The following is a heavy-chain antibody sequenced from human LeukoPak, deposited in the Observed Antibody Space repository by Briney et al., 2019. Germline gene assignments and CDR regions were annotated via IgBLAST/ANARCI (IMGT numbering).Heavy chain of an antibody. Sequence: SETLSLTCAVYGGSFSGYYWSWIRQPPGKGLEWIGEINHSGSTNYNPSLKSRVTISVDTSKNQFSLKLSSVTAADTAVYYCARGGGLFDYWGQGTLVTVSS. V-gene: IGHV4-34*01. D-gene: IGHD3-10*01. CDR2: INHSGST. CDR3: ARGGGLFDY. CDR1: GGSFSGYY. J-gene: IGHJ4*02.